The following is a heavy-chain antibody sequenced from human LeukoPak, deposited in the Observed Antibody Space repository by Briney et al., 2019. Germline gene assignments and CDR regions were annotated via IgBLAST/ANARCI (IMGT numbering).Heavy chain of an antibody. J-gene: IGHJ4*02. CDR2: IKSKTDGGTT. V-gene: IGHV3-15*01. Sequence: PGGSLRLSCAASGFSFSDYYMSWIRQAPGKGLEWVGRIKSKTDGGTTDYAAPVKGRFTISRDDSKNTLYLQMNSLKTEDTAVYYCTTGDPGYCGSTSCYAGYYFDYWGQGTLVTVSS. D-gene: IGHD2-2*01. CDR3: TTGDPGYCGSTSCYAGYYFDY. CDR1: GFSFSDYY.